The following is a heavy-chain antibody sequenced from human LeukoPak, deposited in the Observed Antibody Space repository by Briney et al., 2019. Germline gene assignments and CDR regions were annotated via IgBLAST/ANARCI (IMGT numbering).Heavy chain of an antibody. CDR3: ARDYYMDV. V-gene: IGHV3-64*01. CDR2: ISSNGGST. CDR1: GFTFSSYA. J-gene: IGHJ6*03. Sequence: GGSLRLSCAASGFTFSSYAMHWVRQAPGRGLEYVSAISSNGGSTYYANSVKGRFTIPRDNSKNTLYLQMGSLRAEDMAVYYCARDYYMDVWGKGTTVTVSS.